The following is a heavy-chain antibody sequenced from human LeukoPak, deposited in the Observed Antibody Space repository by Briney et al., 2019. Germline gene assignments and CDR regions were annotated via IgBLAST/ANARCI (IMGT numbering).Heavy chain of an antibody. D-gene: IGHD3-10*01. CDR1: GYTFTSYA. CDR2: INAGNGNT. Sequence: ASVKVSCKASGYTFTSYAMHWVRQAPGQRLEWMGWINAGNGNTKYLQKFQGRVTITRDTSASTAYMELSSLRSEDTAVYYCARDKLGYFDYWGQGTLVTVSS. J-gene: IGHJ4*02. V-gene: IGHV1-3*01. CDR3: ARDKLGYFDY.